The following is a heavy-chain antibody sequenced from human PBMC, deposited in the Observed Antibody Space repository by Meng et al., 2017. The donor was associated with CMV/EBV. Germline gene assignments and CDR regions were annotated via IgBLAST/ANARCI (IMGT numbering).Heavy chain of an antibody. CDR1: GFSFSRYW. J-gene: IGHJ1*01. Sequence: GGSLRLSCAASGFSFSRYWMTWVRQAPGKGLEWVANIRQDGSEAYYVDSVKGRFTIFRDNTKNSLFLQMDSLSSEDTAIYYCVREPSTVSWSEHLQHWGQGTLVTVSS. V-gene: IGHV3-7*01. CDR3: VREPSTVSWSEHLQH. D-gene: IGHD2-2*01. CDR2: IRQDGSEA.